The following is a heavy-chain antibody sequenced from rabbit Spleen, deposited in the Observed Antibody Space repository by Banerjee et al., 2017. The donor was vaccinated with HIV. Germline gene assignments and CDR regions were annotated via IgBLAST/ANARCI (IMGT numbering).Heavy chain of an antibody. Sequence: QSLEESGGDLVKPGASLTLTCTASGFSFSSSDWICWVRQAPGKGLEWIACIEVGSSGFSYFATWAKGRFTISKTSSTTVTLQMTSLTVADTATYFCARDTGSSFSSYGMDLWGPGTLVTVS. D-gene: IGHD8-1*01. CDR2: IEVGSSGFS. V-gene: IGHV1S40*01. CDR1: GFSFSSSDW. CDR3: ARDTGSSFSSYGMDL. J-gene: IGHJ6*01.